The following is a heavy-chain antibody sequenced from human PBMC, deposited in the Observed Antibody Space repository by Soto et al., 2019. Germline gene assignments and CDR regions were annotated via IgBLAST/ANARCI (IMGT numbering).Heavy chain of an antibody. CDR2: IYTSGST. Sequence: SETLSLTCTVSGGSISSYYWSWIRQPAGKGLEWIGRIYTSGSTNYNPSLKSRVTMSVDTSKNQFSLKLSSVTAADTAVYYCARDTMSSGWYYDAFDIWGQGTMVTV. CDR1: GGSISSYY. V-gene: IGHV4-4*07. CDR3: ARDTMSSGWYYDAFDI. D-gene: IGHD6-19*01. J-gene: IGHJ3*02.